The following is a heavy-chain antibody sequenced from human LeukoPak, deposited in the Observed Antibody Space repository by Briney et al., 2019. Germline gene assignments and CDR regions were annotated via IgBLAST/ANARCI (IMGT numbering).Heavy chain of an antibody. V-gene: IGHV3-7*03. D-gene: IGHD3-22*01. CDR2: IKQDGSEK. Sequence: GGSLRLSCAASGFTFSSYWMSWVRQAPGKGLEWVANIKQDGSEKYYVDSVKGRFTISRDNAKNSLYLQMNSLRAEDTAVYYCARDTGYLGSNYGMDVWGQGTTVTVSS. J-gene: IGHJ6*02. CDR3: ARDTGYLGSNYGMDV. CDR1: GFTFSSYW.